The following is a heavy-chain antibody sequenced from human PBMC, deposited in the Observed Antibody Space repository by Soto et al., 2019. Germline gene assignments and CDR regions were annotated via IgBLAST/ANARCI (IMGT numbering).Heavy chain of an antibody. CDR2: ISAYNGNT. Sequence: ASVKVSCTASAYTITSYGISWVRQATEQGLEWMGWISAYNGNTNYAQKLQGRVTMTTDTSTSTAYMELRSLRSDDTAVYYCARDYYGSGSQYYYYGMDVWGQGTTVTVSS. J-gene: IGHJ6*02. D-gene: IGHD3-10*01. CDR3: ARDYYGSGSQYYYYGMDV. CDR1: AYTITSYG. V-gene: IGHV1-18*01.